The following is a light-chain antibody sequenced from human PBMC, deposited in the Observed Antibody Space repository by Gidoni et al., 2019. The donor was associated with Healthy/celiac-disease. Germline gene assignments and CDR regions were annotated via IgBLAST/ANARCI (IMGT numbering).Light chain of an antibody. CDR3: QQRSNWPPSIT. J-gene: IGKJ5*01. CDR2: DAS. V-gene: IGKV3-11*01. Sequence: IGLTQSPATLSLSPGGKATLPCRASQSVSSDLALYLQKPGQAPRLLIYDASNRATGIPASFRGSGSGTDFTLTISSLEPEDFAVDYCQQRSNWPPSITFGQGTRLEIK. CDR1: QSVSSD.